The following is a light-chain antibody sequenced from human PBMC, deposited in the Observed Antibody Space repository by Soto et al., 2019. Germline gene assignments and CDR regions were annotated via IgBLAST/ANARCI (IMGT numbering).Light chain of an antibody. Sequence: DIVLTQSPATLSLFPGERATLSCRASQSVSSSLAWYQQKPGQTPRLLIYDASNRATGIPARFNGSGSGTDLTLTVSSLQPEDFAVYYCQQRSNWPLTFGGGTKVEIK. CDR2: DAS. CDR3: QQRSNWPLT. V-gene: IGKV3-11*01. CDR1: QSVSSS. J-gene: IGKJ4*01.